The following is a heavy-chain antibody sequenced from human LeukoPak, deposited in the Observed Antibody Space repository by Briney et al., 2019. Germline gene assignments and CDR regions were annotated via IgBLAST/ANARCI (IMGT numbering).Heavy chain of an antibody. Sequence: PGGSLRLSCAASGFTFSSYGMHWVRQAPGKGLEWVAFIQYDGSNKYYADSVKGRFTISRDNSENTLYVQMNSLRPEDTAVYYCVRDTPLVPWGQGTLVTVST. CDR1: GFTFSSYG. J-gene: IGHJ4*02. CDR3: VRDTPLVP. CDR2: IQYDGSNK. V-gene: IGHV3-30*02.